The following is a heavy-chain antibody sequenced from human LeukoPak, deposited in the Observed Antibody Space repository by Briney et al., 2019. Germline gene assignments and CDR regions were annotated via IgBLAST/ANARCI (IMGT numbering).Heavy chain of an antibody. V-gene: IGHV4-59*01. J-gene: IGHJ4*02. CDR3: ASLRSGYTYYFDC. D-gene: IGHD3-22*01. CDR2: IYYSGST. CDR1: GGSISSYY. Sequence: PSETLSLTCTVSGGSISSYYWSWIRQPPGKGLEWIGYIYYSGSTNYNPSLKSRVTISVDTSKNQFSLKLSSVTAADTAVYYCASLRSGYTYYFDCWGQGTLVTVSS.